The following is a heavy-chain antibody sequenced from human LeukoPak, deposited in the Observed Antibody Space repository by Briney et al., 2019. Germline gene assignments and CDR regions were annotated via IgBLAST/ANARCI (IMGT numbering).Heavy chain of an antibody. Sequence: PGGSLRLSCAASGFTFSSYWMSWVRQAPGKVLEWVANIKQDGSEKYYVDSVKGRFTISRDNSKNTLYLQMNNLRAEDTAVYYCAKETSGSYFDFWGQGTLVTVSA. CDR1: GFTFSSYW. CDR3: AKETSGSYFDF. D-gene: IGHD1-26*01. V-gene: IGHV3-7*03. J-gene: IGHJ4*02. CDR2: IKQDGSEK.